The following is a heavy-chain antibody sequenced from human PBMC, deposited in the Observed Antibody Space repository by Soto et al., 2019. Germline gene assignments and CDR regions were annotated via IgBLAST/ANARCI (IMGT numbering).Heavy chain of an antibody. V-gene: IGHV3-23*05. J-gene: IGHJ4*02. Sequence: EVQLLESGGDLVQPGGSLRLSCAASGFTFTNYLMTWVRQAPGKGLEWVSSIDKSGGDTYYADSVKGRFTISRDNSKNTLYLQMNGLRAEDTALYYCAKDTYSRSSYFWGQGTLFTVSS. CDR1: GFTFTNYL. D-gene: IGHD2-2*01. CDR3: AKDTYSRSSYF. CDR2: IDKSGGDT.